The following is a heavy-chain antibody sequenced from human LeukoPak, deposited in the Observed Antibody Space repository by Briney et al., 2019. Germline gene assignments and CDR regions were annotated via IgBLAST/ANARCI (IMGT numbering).Heavy chain of an antibody. CDR1: GFTFSNAW. D-gene: IGHD3-22*01. CDR3: TASGYYYEADLY. Sequence: GSLRLSCAASGFTFSNAWMSWVRQAPGKGLEWVGRIKSKTDGGTTDYAAPVKGRFTISRDDSKNTLYLQMNSLKTEDTAVYYCTASGYYYEADLYWGQGTLVTVSS. J-gene: IGHJ4*02. CDR2: IKSKTDGGTT. V-gene: IGHV3-15*01.